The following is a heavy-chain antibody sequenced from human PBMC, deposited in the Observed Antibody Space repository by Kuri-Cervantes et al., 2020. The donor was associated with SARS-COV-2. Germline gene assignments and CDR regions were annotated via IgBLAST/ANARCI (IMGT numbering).Heavy chain of an antibody. CDR3: ARALVVPAANYYYGMDV. J-gene: IGHJ6*02. V-gene: IGHV4-59*12. CDR1: GFTFSSYA. CDR2: IYYSGST. Sequence: ESLKISCAASGFTFSSYAMSWIRQPPGKGLEWIGYIYYSGSTNYNPSLKSRVTISVDTSKNQFSLKLSSVTAADTAVYYCARALVVPAANYYYGMDVWGQGTTVTVSS. D-gene: IGHD2-2*01.